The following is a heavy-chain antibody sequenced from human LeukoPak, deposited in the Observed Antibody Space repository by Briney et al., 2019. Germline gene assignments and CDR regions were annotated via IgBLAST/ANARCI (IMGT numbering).Heavy chain of an antibody. Sequence: ASVTVSCKASRYTFTSYYMHWMRQAPGQGLEWMGIINPSGGSTSYAQKFQGRVTMTRDTSTSTVYMELSSLRSEDTAVYYCARVGRGGSGPDYWGEGTLVTVSS. CDR1: RYTFTSYY. CDR3: ARVGRGGSGPDY. D-gene: IGHD3-10*01. CDR2: INPSGGST. V-gene: IGHV1-46*01. J-gene: IGHJ4*02.